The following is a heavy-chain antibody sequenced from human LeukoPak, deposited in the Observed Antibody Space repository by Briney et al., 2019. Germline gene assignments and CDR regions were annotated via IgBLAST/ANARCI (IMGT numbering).Heavy chain of an antibody. D-gene: IGHD3-10*01. CDR2: INTNTGNP. CDR1: GYTFTSYA. J-gene: IGHJ6*03. Sequence: ASVKVSCKASGYTFTSYAMNWVRQAPGQGLEWMGWINTNTGNPTYAQGFTGRFVFSLDTSVSTAYLQISSLKAEDTGVYYCARVGARGLGYYYYYMDVWGKGTTVTVSS. CDR3: ARVGARGLGYYYYYMDV. V-gene: IGHV7-4-1*02.